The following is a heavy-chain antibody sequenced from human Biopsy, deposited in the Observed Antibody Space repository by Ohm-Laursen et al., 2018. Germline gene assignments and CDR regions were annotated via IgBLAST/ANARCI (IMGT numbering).Heavy chain of an antibody. CDR3: ASRPNCGGDRSSGFDY. V-gene: IGHV1-58*02. D-gene: IGHD2-21*02. J-gene: IGHJ4*02. CDR1: GFTFNRSA. Sequence: GSSVKVSCKASGFTFNRSAMQWVRQARGQRLEWIGWIVVGGGNTNYAQKFQERVTITRDMSTSTAYMELSSLRSEDTAVYYCASRPNCGGDRSSGFDYWGQGTLVTVSS. CDR2: IVVGGGNT.